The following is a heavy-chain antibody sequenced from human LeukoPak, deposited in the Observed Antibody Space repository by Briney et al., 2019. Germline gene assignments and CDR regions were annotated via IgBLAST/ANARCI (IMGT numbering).Heavy chain of an antibody. CDR1: GFTFSDYY. CDR3: ANSGGFGHYYYYGMDV. J-gene: IGHJ6*02. V-gene: IGHV3-11*01. Sequence: GGSLRLYCAASGFTFSDYYMSWIRQAPGKGLEWVSYISSSGSTIYYADSVKGRFTISRDNAKNSLYLQMNSLRAEDTAVYYCANSGGFGHYYYYGMDVWGQGTTVTVSS. D-gene: IGHD3-10*01. CDR2: ISSSGSTI.